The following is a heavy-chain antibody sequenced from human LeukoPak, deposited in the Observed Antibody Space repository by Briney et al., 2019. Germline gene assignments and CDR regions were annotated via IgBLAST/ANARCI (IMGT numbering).Heavy chain of an antibody. Sequence: GGSLRLSCAASGFTFSSYWMHWVRQAPGKGLAWDSRISTDASSTTYADSVKGRFTISRDNAKDTLYLQMNSLRAEDTAVYYCTGHHQAYSRTYWGQGTLVTVSS. V-gene: IGHV3-74*01. J-gene: IGHJ4*02. D-gene: IGHD6-13*01. CDR1: GFTFSSYW. CDR2: ISTDASST. CDR3: TGHHQAYSRTY.